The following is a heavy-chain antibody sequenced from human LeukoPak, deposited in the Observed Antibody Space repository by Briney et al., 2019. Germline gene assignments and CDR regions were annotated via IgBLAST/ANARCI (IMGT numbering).Heavy chain of an antibody. J-gene: IGHJ4*02. V-gene: IGHV4-61*02. CDR2: IYTSGST. CDR3: ARSHWVYCSSTSCYNYYFDY. Sequence: SQTLSLTCTVSGGSISSGSYYWSWIRQPAGKGLEWIGRIYTSGSTNYNPSLKSRVTISVDTSKNQFPLKLSSVTAADTAVYYCARSHWVYCSSTSCYNYYFDYWGQGTLVTVSS. D-gene: IGHD2-2*01. CDR1: GGSISSGSYY.